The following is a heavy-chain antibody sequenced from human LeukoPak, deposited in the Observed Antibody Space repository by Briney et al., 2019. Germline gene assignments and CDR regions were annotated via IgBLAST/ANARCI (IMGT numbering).Heavy chain of an antibody. CDR3: ARRVVGATTHYFDF. V-gene: IGHV5-51*01. Sequence: GESLKISCKGSGYSFSTYWIGWVRQMPGKGLEWMGIIYPGDSDTTYSPSFQGQVTISADKSINTAYLQWGSLKASDTAMYYCARRVVGATTHYFDFWGQGTLVTVSS. J-gene: IGHJ4*02. CDR2: IYPGDSDT. CDR1: GYSFSTYW. D-gene: IGHD1-26*01.